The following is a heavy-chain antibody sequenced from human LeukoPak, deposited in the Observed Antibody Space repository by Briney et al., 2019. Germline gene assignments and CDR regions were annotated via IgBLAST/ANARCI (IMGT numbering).Heavy chain of an antibody. CDR1: GFTFSSYS. D-gene: IGHD5-12*01. CDR3: ARDFSGYAFDY. Sequence: PGGSLRLSCAASGFTFSSYSMNWVRQAPGKGLEWVSYISSSSNTIYYADSVKGRFTISRDNTKNSLYLQMNSLRAADTAMYYCARDFSGYAFDYWGQGTLVTVSS. CDR2: ISSSSNTI. V-gene: IGHV3-48*01. J-gene: IGHJ4*02.